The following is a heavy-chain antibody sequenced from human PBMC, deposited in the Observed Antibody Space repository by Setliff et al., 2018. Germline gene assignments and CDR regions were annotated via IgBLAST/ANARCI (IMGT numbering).Heavy chain of an antibody. V-gene: IGHV1-24*01. CDR2: FDPEDGET. CDR3: ATSVSWIQLVLYPQGHPEPFDY. J-gene: IGHJ4*02. D-gene: IGHD5-18*01. CDR1: GSTLTELT. Sequence: GASVKVSCKVSGSTLTELTMYWVRQAPGKGLEWMGGFDPEDGETIYAQKFQGRVTMTEDTSTDTAYMELSSLRSEDTAVYYCATSVSWIQLVLYPQGHPEPFDYWGQGTLVTVSS.